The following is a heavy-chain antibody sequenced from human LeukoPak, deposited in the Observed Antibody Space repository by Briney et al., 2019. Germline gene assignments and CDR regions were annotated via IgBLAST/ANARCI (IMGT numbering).Heavy chain of an antibody. D-gene: IGHD3-10*01. CDR2: IYSSGST. Sequence: SETLSLTCTVSGGSISGYYWSWIRQPAGKGLEWIGRIYSSGSTNYNPSLKSRVTMSVDTSKNQLSLKLSSVTAADTAVFYCARVKTYYYGSIYKIGYFDYWGQGTLVTVSS. J-gene: IGHJ4*02. CDR1: GGSISGYY. CDR3: ARVKTYYYGSIYKIGYFDY. V-gene: IGHV4-4*07.